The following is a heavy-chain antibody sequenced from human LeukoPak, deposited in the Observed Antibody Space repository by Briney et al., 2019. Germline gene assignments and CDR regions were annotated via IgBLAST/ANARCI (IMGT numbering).Heavy chain of an antibody. J-gene: IGHJ4*02. CDR3: ARSYSGYDHLDY. V-gene: IGHV5-51*01. Sequence: NHGESLKISCKGSGYNFLTYWLAWVRQMPGKGLEWMGIIFPGDSDTRYSPSFQGQVTISADKSINTAYLQWSSLQASDTAIYYCARSYSGYDHLDYWGQGTLVTVSS. D-gene: IGHD5-12*01. CDR1: GYNFLTYW. CDR2: IFPGDSDT.